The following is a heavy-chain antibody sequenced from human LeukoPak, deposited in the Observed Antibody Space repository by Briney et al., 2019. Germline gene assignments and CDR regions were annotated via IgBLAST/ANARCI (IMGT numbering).Heavy chain of an antibody. CDR3: AREVATTTSFDY. V-gene: IGHV1-18*01. CDR2: ISAYNGNT. D-gene: IGHD5-12*01. CDR1: GYTFTSYG. Sequence: ASVKVSCKASGYTFTSYGISWVRQAPGQGLEWMGWISAYNGNTNYAQKLQGRVTMTTDTSTSTAYMELRSLRSGDTAVYYCAREVATTTSFDYWGQGTLVTVSS. J-gene: IGHJ4*02.